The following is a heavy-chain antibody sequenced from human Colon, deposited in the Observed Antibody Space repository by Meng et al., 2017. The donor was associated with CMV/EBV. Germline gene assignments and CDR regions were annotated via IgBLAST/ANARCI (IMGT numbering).Heavy chain of an antibody. Sequence: GGSLRLSCVASGFSFRANAMTWVRQVPGKGLVWVSSISASGGDTAYADSVEGRFTISRDNSRNTLSLLMNSLIPQDTAIYYCAKVLPTVSARPLGLDYWGPGTLVTVSS. CDR1: GFSFRANA. V-gene: IGHV3-23*01. J-gene: IGHJ4*02. CDR2: ISASGGDT. D-gene: IGHD6-6*01. CDR3: AKVLPTVSARPLGLDY.